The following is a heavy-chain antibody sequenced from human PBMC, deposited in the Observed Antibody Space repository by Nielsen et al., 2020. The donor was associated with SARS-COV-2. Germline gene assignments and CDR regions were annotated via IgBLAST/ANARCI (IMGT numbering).Heavy chain of an antibody. Sequence: SETLSLTCAVYGGSFSGYYWSWIRQPPGKGLEWIGEIHHSGSTNYNPSLKSRVTISVDTSKNQFSLKLSSVTAADTAVYYCARGVPYVLRFLEWSSNYFDYWGQGTLVTVSS. CDR2: IHHSGST. CDR3: ARGVPYVLRFLEWSSNYFDY. V-gene: IGHV4-34*01. J-gene: IGHJ4*02. D-gene: IGHD3-3*01. CDR1: GGSFSGYY.